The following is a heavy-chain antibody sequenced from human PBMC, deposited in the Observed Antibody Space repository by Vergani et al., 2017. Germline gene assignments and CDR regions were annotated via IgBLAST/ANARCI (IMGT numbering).Heavy chain of an antibody. J-gene: IGHJ4*02. CDR1: GGSFSGYY. D-gene: IGHD5-18*01. CDR2: INHSGST. CDR3: AREERRGYSYGLANYFDY. Sequence: QVQLQQWGAGLLKPSETLSLPCAVYGGSFSGYYWSWIRQPPGKGLEWIGEINHSGSTNYNPSLKSRVTISVDTSKNQFSLKLSSVTAADTAVYYCAREERRGYSYGLANYFDYWGQGTLVTVSS. V-gene: IGHV4-34*01.